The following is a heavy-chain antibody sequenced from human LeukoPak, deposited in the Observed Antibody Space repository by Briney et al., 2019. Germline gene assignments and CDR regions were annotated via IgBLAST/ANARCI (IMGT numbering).Heavy chain of an antibody. CDR3: AKDPSSRITGTLGS. Sequence: GGSLRLSCAASGFTFDDYAMHWVRQAPGKGLEWVSGISWNSGSIGYADSVKGRFTISRDNAKNSLYLQMNSLRAEDTALYYCAKDPSSRITGTLGSWGQGTLVTVSS. V-gene: IGHV3-9*01. CDR1: GFTFDDYA. CDR2: ISWNSGSI. J-gene: IGHJ5*02. D-gene: IGHD1-20*01.